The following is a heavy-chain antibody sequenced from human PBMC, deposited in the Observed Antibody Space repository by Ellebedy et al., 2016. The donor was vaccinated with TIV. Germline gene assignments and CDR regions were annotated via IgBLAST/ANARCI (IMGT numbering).Heavy chain of an antibody. V-gene: IGHV1-18*04. CDR1: GYTFTNYG. CDR2: ISGYNGNT. Sequence: ASVKVSCKASGYTFTNYGISWVRQAPGQGLEWMGWISGYNGNTNYTQKLQGRVTMTTDTSPSTAYMELGSLKSDDTAVYYCAIDYANSGYYYGRTPDAFDIWGQGTMVTVSS. CDR3: AIDYANSGYYYGRTPDAFDI. J-gene: IGHJ3*02. D-gene: IGHD3-22*01.